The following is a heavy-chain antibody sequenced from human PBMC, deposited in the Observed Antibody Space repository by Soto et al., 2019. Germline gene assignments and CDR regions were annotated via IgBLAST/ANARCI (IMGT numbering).Heavy chain of an antibody. CDR2: IYYSGST. Sequence: KPSETLSLTCTVSGGSISSGGYYWSWIRQHPGKGLEWIGYIYYSGSTYYNPSLKSRVTISVDTSKNQFSLKLSSVTAADTAVYYCARDAPYYYDSSGKNLGFDPWGQGTLVTVSS. D-gene: IGHD3-22*01. CDR1: GGSISSGGYY. V-gene: IGHV4-31*03. CDR3: ARDAPYYYDSSGKNLGFDP. J-gene: IGHJ5*02.